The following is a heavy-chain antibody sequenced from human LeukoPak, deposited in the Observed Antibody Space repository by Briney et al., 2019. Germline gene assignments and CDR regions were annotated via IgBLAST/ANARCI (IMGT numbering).Heavy chain of an antibody. V-gene: IGHV4-4*02. CDR3: ARVSAVAGAYGIDV. CDR2: TYHSGSP. Sequence: SGTLSLTCALSGGSIITLNWWSWVRQPPGKGLEWIGETYHSGSPKYNPSLMGRVTISVDKSKSQFSLNLTSVTAADTAVYYCARVSAVAGAYGIDVWGQGTTVTVSS. J-gene: IGHJ6*02. D-gene: IGHD6-19*01. CDR1: GGSIITLNW.